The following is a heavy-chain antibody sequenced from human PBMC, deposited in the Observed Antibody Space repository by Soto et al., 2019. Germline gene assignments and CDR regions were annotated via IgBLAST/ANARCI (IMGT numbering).Heavy chain of an antibody. J-gene: IGHJ3*02. V-gene: IGHV3-13*01. CDR2: IGTAGDT. D-gene: IGHD2-15*01. CDR1: GFTFSSYD. CDR3: ARGDIAYAFDI. Sequence: SGGGLVQPGGSLRLSCAASGFTFSSYDMHWVRQATGKGLEWVSAIGTAGDTYYPGSVKGRFTISRENAKNSLYLQMNSLRAGDTAVYYCARGDIAYAFDIWGQGTMVTVSS.